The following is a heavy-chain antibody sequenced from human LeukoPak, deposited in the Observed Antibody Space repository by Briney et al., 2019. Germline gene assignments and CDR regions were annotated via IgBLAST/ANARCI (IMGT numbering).Heavy chain of an antibody. CDR2: INPNSGGT. D-gene: IGHD3-22*01. V-gene: IGHV1-2*02. J-gene: IGHJ4*02. Sequence: ASVKVSCKASGYTFTGYYMHWVRQAPGQGLEWMRWINPNSGGTNYAQKFQGRVTMTRDTSISTAYMELSRLRSDDTAVYYCARDRYYYDSSGYYFRWGQGTLVTVSS. CDR1: GYTFTGYY. CDR3: ARDRYYYDSSGYYFR.